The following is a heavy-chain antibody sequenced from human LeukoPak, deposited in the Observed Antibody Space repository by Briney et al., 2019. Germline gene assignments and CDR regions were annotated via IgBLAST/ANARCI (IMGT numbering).Heavy chain of an antibody. J-gene: IGHJ4*02. CDR3: ARAPEFSSGWLLDY. CDR1: GGSLSGYY. CDR2: INHSGST. D-gene: IGHD6-19*01. Sequence: PSETLSLTCAVCGGSLSGYYWSWIRQPPGKGLEWIGEINHSGSTNYNPSLKSRVTMSVDTSKNQFSLKLSSVTAADTAMYYCARAPEFSSGWLLDYWGQGTLVTVSS. V-gene: IGHV4-34*01.